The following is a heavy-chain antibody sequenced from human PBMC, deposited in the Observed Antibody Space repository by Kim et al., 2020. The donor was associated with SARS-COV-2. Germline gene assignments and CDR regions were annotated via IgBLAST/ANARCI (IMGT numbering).Heavy chain of an antibody. CDR1: GGTFSSYA. CDR3: ARLAAAGKPIDY. Sequence: SVKVSCKASGGTFSSYAISWVRQAPGQGLEWMGGIIPIFGTANYAQKFQGRVTITADESTSTAYMELSSLRSEDTAVYYCARLAAAGKPIDYWGQGTLVTVSS. V-gene: IGHV1-69*13. D-gene: IGHD6-13*01. CDR2: IIPIFGTA. J-gene: IGHJ4*02.